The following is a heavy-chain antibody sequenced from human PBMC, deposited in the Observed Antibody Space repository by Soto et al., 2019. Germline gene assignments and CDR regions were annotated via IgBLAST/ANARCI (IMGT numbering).Heavy chain of an antibody. D-gene: IGHD5-12*01. J-gene: IGHJ5*02. CDR2: INSDGSST. CDR3: ARDLSSGLHGVWFDP. CDR1: GFTFSSYW. Sequence: GGSLRLSCAASGFTFSSYWMHWVRQAPGKGLVWVSRINSDGSSTSYADSVKGRFTISRDNAKNTLYLQMISLRAEDTAVYYCARDLSSGLHGVWFDPWGQGTLVTVSS. V-gene: IGHV3-74*01.